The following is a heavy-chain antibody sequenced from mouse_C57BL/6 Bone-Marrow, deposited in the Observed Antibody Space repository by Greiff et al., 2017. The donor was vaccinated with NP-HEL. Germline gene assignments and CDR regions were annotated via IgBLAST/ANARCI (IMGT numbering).Heavy chain of an antibody. J-gene: IGHJ4*01. CDR2: IWTGGGT. Sequence: QVQLKQSGPGLVAPSQSLSITCTVSGFSLTSYAISWVRQPPGKGLEWLGVIWTGGGTNYNLALKSRLSTSKDNSKSQVFLKMNILQTDHTARYYGARKGDYGTIYAMDYWGQGTSVTVSS. CDR1: GFSLTSYA. CDR3: ARKGDYGTIYAMDY. D-gene: IGHD1-1*02. V-gene: IGHV2-9-1*01.